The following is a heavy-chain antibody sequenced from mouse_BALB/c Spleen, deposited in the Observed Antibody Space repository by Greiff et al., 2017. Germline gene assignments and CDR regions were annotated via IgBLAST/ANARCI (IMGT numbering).Heavy chain of an antibody. Sequence: VQLQESGPGLVQPSQSLSITCTVSGFSLTSYGVHWVRQSPGKGLEWLGVIWSGGSTDYNAAFISRLSISKDNSKSQVFFKMNSLQADDTAIYYCARNCPTARAYYFDYWGQGTTLTVSS. CDR2: IWSGGST. CDR3: ARNCPTARAYYFDY. J-gene: IGHJ2*01. CDR1: GFSLTSYG. V-gene: IGHV2-4-1*01. D-gene: IGHD3-2*01.